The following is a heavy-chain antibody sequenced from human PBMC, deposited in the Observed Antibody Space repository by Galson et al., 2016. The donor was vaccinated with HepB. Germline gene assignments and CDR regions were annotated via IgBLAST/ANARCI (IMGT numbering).Heavy chain of an antibody. J-gene: IGHJ4*02. CDR3: TRHPLWTIVSRRADF. D-gene: IGHD3/OR15-3a*01. V-gene: IGHV4-39*01. CDR1: GGSIIDTDYY. Sequence: SETLSLTCTVSGGSIIDTDYYWGWIRQPPGKGLEWIGSIFYSGSAYYKPSLKRRVTISVDMSRNQFFLNLNSVTAADTAVYYCTRHPLWTIVSRRADFWGQGTLVTVSS. CDR2: IFYSGSA.